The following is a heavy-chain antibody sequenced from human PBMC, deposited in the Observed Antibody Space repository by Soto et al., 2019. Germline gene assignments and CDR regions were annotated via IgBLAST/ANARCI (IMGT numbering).Heavy chain of an antibody. D-gene: IGHD2-15*01. J-gene: IGHJ4*02. Sequence: QVQLVQSGAEEKKPGASVKVSCKASGYTFTSYAMHWVRQAPGQRLEWMGWINAGNGNTKYSQKVQGRVTINRDTSASTDYMELSSLRSEDTAVYYCARGVGKSAPDYWGKGTLVTLSS. CDR3: ARGVGKSAPDY. V-gene: IGHV1-3*05. CDR2: INAGNGNT. CDR1: GYTFTSYA.